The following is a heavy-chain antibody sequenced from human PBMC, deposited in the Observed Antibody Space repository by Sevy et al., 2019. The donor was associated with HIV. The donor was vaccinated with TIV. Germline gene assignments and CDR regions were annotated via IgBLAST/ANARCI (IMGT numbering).Heavy chain of an antibody. CDR3: ANGKGDWNSPFDY. Sequence: GGSLRLSCAASGFSFSTSAMNWVRQAPGKGLEWVSMISGSGSSTYYADSVKGRFTIFRDNSKNILYLQMNSLRAEDTAVYSCANGKGDWNSPFDYWGQGTLVTVSS. V-gene: IGHV3-23*01. J-gene: IGHJ4*02. CDR2: ISGSGSST. D-gene: IGHD1-1*01. CDR1: GFSFSTSA.